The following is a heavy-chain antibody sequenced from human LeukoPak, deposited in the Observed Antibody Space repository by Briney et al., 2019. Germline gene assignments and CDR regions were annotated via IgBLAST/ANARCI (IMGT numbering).Heavy chain of an antibody. CDR1: GRSITTYY. CDR3: ASGSVVTALDQ. CDR2: IYYTGNT. J-gene: IGHJ4*02. D-gene: IGHD2-21*02. V-gene: IGHV4-59*01. Sequence: KTSETLSLTCALSGRSITTYYWTWIRHPPGQALEWIGYIYYTGNTKYNPSLESRVTMSIDTSKNEFSLKIYSVNAADAAVYFCASGSVVTALDQWGQGTLVTVSS.